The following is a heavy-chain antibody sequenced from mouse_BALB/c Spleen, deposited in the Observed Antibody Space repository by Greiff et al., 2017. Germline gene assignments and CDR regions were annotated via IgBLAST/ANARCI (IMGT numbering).Heavy chain of an antibody. CDR1: GFSLTGYG. D-gene: IGHD2-14*01. CDR2: IWGDGST. Sequence: VKLMESGPGLVAPSQSLSITCTVSGFSLTGYGVNWVRQPPGKGLEWLGMIWGDGSTDYNSALKSRLSISKDNSKSQVFLKMNSLQTDDTARYYCARDRYDEGTWFAYWGQGTLVTVSA. CDR3: ARDRYDEGTWFAY. J-gene: IGHJ3*01. V-gene: IGHV2-6-7*01.